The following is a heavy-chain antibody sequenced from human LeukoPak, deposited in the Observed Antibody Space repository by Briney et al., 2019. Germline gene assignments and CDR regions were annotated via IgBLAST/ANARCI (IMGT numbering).Heavy chain of an antibody. CDR2: ISGSGGST. CDR1: GFTFSSYD. J-gene: IGHJ4*02. D-gene: IGHD2-8*01. CDR3: AKDIGKYAEGPIDY. V-gene: IGHV3-23*01. Sequence: PGGSLRLSCAASGFTFSSYDMSWVRQAPGKGLEWVSAISGSGGSTYYADSVKDRFTISRDNAKNSLYLQMNSLRAEDTALYYCAKDIGKYAEGPIDYWGQGTLVTVSS.